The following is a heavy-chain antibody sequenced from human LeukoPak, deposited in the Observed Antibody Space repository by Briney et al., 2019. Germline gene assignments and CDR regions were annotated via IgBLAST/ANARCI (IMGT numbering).Heavy chain of an antibody. V-gene: IGHV3-21*01. CDR2: ISSSSSYI. D-gene: IGHD2-2*01. CDR1: GFTFSSYS. CDR3: ARENSDIVVVPAAIPSYYYYYMDV. Sequence: GGSLRLSCAASGFTFSSYSMNWVCQAPGKGLEWVSSISSSSSYIYYADSVKGRFTISRDNAKNSLYLQMNSLRAEDTAVYYCARENSDIVVVPAAIPSYYYYYMDVWGKGTTVTVSS. J-gene: IGHJ6*03.